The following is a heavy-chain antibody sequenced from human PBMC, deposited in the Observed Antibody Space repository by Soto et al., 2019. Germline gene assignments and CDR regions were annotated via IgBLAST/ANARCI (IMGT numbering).Heavy chain of an antibody. V-gene: IGHV1-46*01. J-gene: IGHJ1*01. CDR1: GYTFTSYY. CDR3: ARVSTYYDILTGYYKAEYFQH. Sequence: ASVKVSCKASGYTFTSYYMHWVRQAPGQGLEWMGIINPSGGSTSYAQKFQDRVTMTRDTSTSTVYMELSSLRSEDTAVYYCARVSTYYDILTGYYKAEYFQHWGQGTLVTVSS. CDR2: INPSGGST. D-gene: IGHD3-9*01.